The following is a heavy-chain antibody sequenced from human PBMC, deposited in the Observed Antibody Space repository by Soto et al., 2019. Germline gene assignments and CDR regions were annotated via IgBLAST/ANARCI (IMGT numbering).Heavy chain of an antibody. CDR3: ARGGYYGSEKLVKMDV. CDR1: GFSFRNYD. D-gene: IGHD3-10*01. V-gene: IGHV3-30*19. Sequence: QVQLVESGGGVVQPGRSLRLSCAASGFSFRNYDIHWVRQVPGKGLDWVALLRYDGSKIYYSDSVKGRFTISRDASKKTLYLQMNNLRGDDTAVYYCARGGYYGSEKLVKMDVWGQGTTVSVSS. J-gene: IGHJ6*02. CDR2: LRYDGSKI.